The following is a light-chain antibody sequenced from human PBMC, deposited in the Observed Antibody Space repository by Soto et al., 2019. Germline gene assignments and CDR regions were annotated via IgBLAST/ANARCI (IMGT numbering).Light chain of an antibody. CDR3: YSPEISGEHL. CDR2: EDT. V-gene: IGLV3-10*01. J-gene: IGLJ1*01. Sequence: SYELTQPPSVAVSPGQTARITCSGDALPKRYAFWYQQKPGPAPVLVMYEDTKRPSGIPDRFSGSSSGTMATLTITGAQVEDEAYDEGYSPEISGEHLFGNGTKRTVL. CDR1: ALPKRY.